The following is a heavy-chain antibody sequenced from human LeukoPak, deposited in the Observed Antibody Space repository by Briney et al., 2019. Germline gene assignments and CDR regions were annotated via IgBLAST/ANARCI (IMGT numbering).Heavy chain of an antibody. V-gene: IGHV3-23*01. CDR3: AKDLIEGYSGYGHFDY. CDR2: ISGNGDTT. D-gene: IGHD5-12*01. Sequence: GGSLRLSCATSGFTFSSYAMSWVRQAPGKGLEWVSAISGNGDTTYYPDFARGRFTISRDNSKNTVFLQMNSLRAEDTAAYYCAKDLIEGYSGYGHFDYWGQGTLVTVSS. J-gene: IGHJ4*02. CDR1: GFTFSSYA.